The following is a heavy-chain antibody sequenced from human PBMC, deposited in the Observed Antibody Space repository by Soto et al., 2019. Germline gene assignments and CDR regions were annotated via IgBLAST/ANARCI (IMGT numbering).Heavy chain of an antibody. Sequence: QITLKESGPTLVKPTQTLTLTCTFSGFSRTTSGVALDWIRQPPGKALQWLALIYWDDDPRYRPSLKNRLTITGDTAQNQVVLTRANMDPVDTATYFCAYRHAAARRACASWGEGTMVTVSS. J-gene: IGHJ3*01. CDR2: IYWDDDP. CDR1: GFSRTTSGVA. V-gene: IGHV2-5*02. CDR3: AYRHAAARRACAS. D-gene: IGHD6-6*01.